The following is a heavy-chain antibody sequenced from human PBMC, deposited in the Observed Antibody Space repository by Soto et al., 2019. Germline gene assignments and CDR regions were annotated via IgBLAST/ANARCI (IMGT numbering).Heavy chain of an antibody. CDR3: ATVCGGDCYSLYYYGMDV. J-gene: IGHJ6*02. CDR1: GGTFSSYA. CDR2: IIPSGGTT. V-gene: IGHV1-69*06. Sequence: ASVKVSCKASGGTFSSYAISWVRQAPGQGLEWMGGIIPSGGTTSYAQKFQGRVTMTGDTSTSTVYMELSSLRSEDTAVYYCATVCGGDCYSLYYYGMDVWGQGTTVTVSS. D-gene: IGHD2-21*02.